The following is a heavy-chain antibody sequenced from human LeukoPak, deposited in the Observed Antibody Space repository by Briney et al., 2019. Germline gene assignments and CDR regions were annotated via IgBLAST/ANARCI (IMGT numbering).Heavy chain of an antibody. V-gene: IGHV3-13*05. CDR3: ARELGIEGYWYFDL. D-gene: IGHD7-27*01. J-gene: IGHJ2*01. Sequence: GGSLRLSCAASGFTVRSYDMHWVRQEAGKGLEWVSAISTASNPHYAASVQGRFTIFRANAENSLYLQMNSLSAEDTAVYYCARELGIEGYWYFDLWGRGTLVTVSS. CDR2: ISTASNP. CDR1: GFTVRSYD.